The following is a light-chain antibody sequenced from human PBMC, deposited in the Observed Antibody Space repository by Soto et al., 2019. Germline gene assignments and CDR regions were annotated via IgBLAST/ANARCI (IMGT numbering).Light chain of an antibody. V-gene: IGKV3-15*01. CDR3: HQYDNWPGT. CDR2: GAF. J-gene: IGKJ1*01. CDR1: QSVSSY. Sequence: EIVLTQSPYTLSLSPRERATLSCRASQSVSSYLAWYHQGPGQAPTLLIYGAFTRATGVPARFSGSGSGTEFTLTISSLQSEDFAVYYCHQYDNWPGTVGQGTKVDIK.